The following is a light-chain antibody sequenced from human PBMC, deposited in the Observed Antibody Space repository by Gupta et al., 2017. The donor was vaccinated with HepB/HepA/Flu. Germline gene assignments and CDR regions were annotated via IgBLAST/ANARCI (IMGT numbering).Light chain of an antibody. Sequence: VVMTQSPLSLPVTRGQPASISCRSSQGLVYSDGNTYLSWFQQRPGQSPRRLIYKVSDRDSGVPDRFSGSGSGNGYTLRISRVEADDVGIYYCMQASHWPLTFGGGTKVEIK. CDR1: QGLVYSDGNTY. J-gene: IGKJ4*01. CDR3: MQASHWPLT. CDR2: KVS. V-gene: IGKV2-30*01.